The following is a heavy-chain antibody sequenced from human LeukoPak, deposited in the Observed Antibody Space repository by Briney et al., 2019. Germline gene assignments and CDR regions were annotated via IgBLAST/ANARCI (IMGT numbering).Heavy chain of an antibody. CDR1: GLTFSSYA. CDR2: ISYDGSNK. D-gene: IGHD5-18*01. J-gene: IGHJ6*02. CDR3: ARDRRISYGLKVGYYYYYGMDV. V-gene: IGHV3-30-3*01. Sequence: PGGSLRLSCAVSGLTFSSYAMHWVRQAPGKGLEWVAVISYDGSNKYYADSVKGRFTISRDNSKNTLYLQMNSLRAEDTAVYYCARDRRISYGLKVGYYYYYGMDVWGQGTTVTVSS.